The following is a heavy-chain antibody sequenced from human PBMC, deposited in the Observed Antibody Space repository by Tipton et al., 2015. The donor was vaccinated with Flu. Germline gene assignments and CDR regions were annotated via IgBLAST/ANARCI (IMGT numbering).Heavy chain of an antibody. CDR2: IYPGDSDT. CDR3: ARLGSIAVAGTAPPDY. V-gene: IGHV5-51*01. Sequence: QLVQSGAEMKKPGESLKISCEGSGYSFTSYWIGWVRQMPGKGLEWMGIIYPGDSDTRYSPSFQGQVTISADKSISTAYLQWSSLKASDTAMYYCARLGSIAVAGTAPPDYWGQGTLVTVSS. J-gene: IGHJ4*02. CDR1: GYSFTSYW. D-gene: IGHD6-19*01.